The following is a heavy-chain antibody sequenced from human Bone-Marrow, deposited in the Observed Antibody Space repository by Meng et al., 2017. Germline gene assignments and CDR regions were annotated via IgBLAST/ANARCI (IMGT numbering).Heavy chain of an antibody. CDR3: ARAPRFGILTGYYPGGKKGGAFDI. CDR1: GYTFTGYY. V-gene: IGHV1-2*02. Sequence: ASVKVSCKASGYTFTGYYMHWVRQAPGQGLEWMGWINPNSGGTNYAKKFQGRVTMTRDTSISTAYMELGRLRSDDTAVYYCARAPRFGILTGYYPGGKKGGAFDIWGQGTMVTVSS. D-gene: IGHD3-9*01. CDR2: INPNSGGT. J-gene: IGHJ3*02.